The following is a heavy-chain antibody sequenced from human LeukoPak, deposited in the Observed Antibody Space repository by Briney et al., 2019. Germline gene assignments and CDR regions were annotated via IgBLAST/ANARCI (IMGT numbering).Heavy chain of an antibody. Sequence: GGSLRLSCAASGFIFSNYGMHWVRQAPGKGLEWVAFIRYDESNKFYADSVKGRFTISRDNSKNILFLQMNSLRGEDTAVYYCATMQWLEGVDWFDPWGQGTLVTVSS. CDR3: ATMQWLEGVDWFDP. CDR2: IRYDESNK. D-gene: IGHD6-19*01. J-gene: IGHJ5*02. V-gene: IGHV3-30*02. CDR1: GFIFSNYG.